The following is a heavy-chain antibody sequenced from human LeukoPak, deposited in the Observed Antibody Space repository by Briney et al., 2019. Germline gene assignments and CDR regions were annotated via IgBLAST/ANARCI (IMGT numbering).Heavy chain of an antibody. J-gene: IGHJ3*02. Sequence: GGSLRLSCAASGFTFSSYSMNWVRQAPGKGLEWVSSISSSSNFIYYADSVKGRFAISRDNAKNSLYLQMNSLRAEDTAVYYCARAISDYDASDIWGQGTMVTVSS. V-gene: IGHV3-21*01. CDR3: ARAISDYDASDI. CDR1: GFTFSSYS. CDR2: ISSSSNFI. D-gene: IGHD4-17*01.